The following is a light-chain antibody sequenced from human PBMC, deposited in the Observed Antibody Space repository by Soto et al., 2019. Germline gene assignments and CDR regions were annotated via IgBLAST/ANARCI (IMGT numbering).Light chain of an antibody. J-gene: IGKJ4*01. CDR1: QSVGNNY. CDR2: DAS. Sequence: EIVLTQSPGTLSLSPGERATLSCRASQSVGNNYLAWYQQKPGQAPRFLIYDASSRATGIPDRFSGSGSGTDFPLTISRLEPEDFALYYCQQYGSTPLTFGRGTKVEIK. CDR3: QQYGSTPLT. V-gene: IGKV3-20*01.